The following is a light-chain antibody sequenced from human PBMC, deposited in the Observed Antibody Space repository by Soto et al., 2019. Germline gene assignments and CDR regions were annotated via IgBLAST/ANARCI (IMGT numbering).Light chain of an antibody. V-gene: IGKV1D-12*01. J-gene: IGKJ4*02. CDR2: ATS. Sequence: DVNMSLSPAYVFTPVGDAIPTVCRASQGVCSRLAWYQQRPGKAPKLLIYATSTLPSGVPSRFSGSGSGTDFTLTISSLQAEDVATHYCQQANSFPLTFGGGTKVDIK. CDR3: QQANSFPLT. CDR1: QGVCSR.